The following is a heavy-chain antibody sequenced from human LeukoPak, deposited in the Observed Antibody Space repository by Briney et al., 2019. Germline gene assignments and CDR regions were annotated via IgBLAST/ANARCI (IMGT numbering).Heavy chain of an antibody. Sequence: GGSLRLSCAASGFTFSSYSMNWVRQAPGKGLEWVSSISSSSSYIYYADSVKGRFTISRDNAKNSLYLHMNSLRAEDTAVYYCARDRGYYYGMDVWGQGTTVTVSS. CDR2: ISSSSSYI. CDR1: GFTFSSYS. CDR3: ARDRGYYYGMDV. V-gene: IGHV3-21*01. D-gene: IGHD3-10*01. J-gene: IGHJ6*02.